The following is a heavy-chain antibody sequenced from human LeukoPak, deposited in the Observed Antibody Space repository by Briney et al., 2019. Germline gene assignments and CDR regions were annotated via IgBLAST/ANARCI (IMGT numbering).Heavy chain of an antibody. V-gene: IGHV4-39*01. CDR2: IYYTGST. D-gene: IGHD2-15*01. J-gene: IGHJ4*02. CDR1: GGSISSTSYY. CDR3: ARLPSWICSGGGCYFDY. Sequence: PSETLSLTCTVSGGSISSTSYYWGWIRQPPGKGLEWIGSIYYTGSTFYNPSPKSRVTISVDTSKNQFSLKLSSVTAADTAVYYCARLPSWICSGGGCYFDYWGQGTLVTVSS.